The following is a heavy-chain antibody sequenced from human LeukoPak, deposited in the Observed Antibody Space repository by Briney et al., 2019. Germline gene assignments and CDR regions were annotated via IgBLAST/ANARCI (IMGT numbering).Heavy chain of an antibody. V-gene: IGHV1-69*04. CDR2: IIPILGIA. CDR3: ARGGTVPDY. CDR1: GGTFSSYA. Sequence: SVKVSCKASGGTFSSYAISWVRQAPGQGLEWMGRIIPILGIANYAQKFQGRVTITADKSTSTAYMELRSLRSDDTAVYYCARGGTVPDYWGQGTLVTVSS. D-gene: IGHD4-11*01. J-gene: IGHJ4*02.